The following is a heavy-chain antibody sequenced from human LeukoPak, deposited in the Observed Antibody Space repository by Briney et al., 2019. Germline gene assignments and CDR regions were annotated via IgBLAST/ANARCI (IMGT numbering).Heavy chain of an antibody. CDR2: IYHDGST. V-gene: IGHV4-38-2*01. CDR3: AAESGGYRNFDF. CDR1: GFSISSGYY. J-gene: IGHJ4*02. Sequence: SETLSLTCAVSGFSISSGYYWGWVRQPPGKGLEWIGNIYHDGSTHYNPSLKSRVTISLDTSKNQFSLRLSSVTAADTAVYHCAAESGGYRNFDFWGQGTLVTVSS. D-gene: IGHD1-26*01.